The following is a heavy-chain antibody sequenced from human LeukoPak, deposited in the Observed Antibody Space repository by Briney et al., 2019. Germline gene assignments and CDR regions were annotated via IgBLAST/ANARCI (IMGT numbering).Heavy chain of an antibody. V-gene: IGHV3-64D*06. Sequence: GGSLRLSCSASGFVFSTYTMYWVRQAPGKGLEYVSVINGDGRTTYYIDSVKGRFTISRDNSKNTLYLQMSSLRADDTAVYYCVGDQVDDTGYLRWGQGTRVTVSA. J-gene: IGHJ4*02. CDR1: GFVFSTYT. D-gene: IGHD5-12*01. CDR2: INGDGRTT. CDR3: VGDQVDDTGYLR.